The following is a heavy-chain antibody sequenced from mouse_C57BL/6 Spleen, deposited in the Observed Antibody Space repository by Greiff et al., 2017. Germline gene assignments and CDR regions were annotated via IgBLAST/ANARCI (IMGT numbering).Heavy chain of an antibody. J-gene: IGHJ3*01. CDR1: GYTFTSYW. Sequence: QVQLQQSGAELAKPGASVKLSCKASGYTFTSYWMHWVKQRPGQGLEWIGYINPSSGYTKYNQKFKDKATLTVDKSSSTAYMQLSSLTSEDSAVDYCAREGGTGTSWFAYWGQGTLVTVSA. CDR3: AREGGTGTSWFAY. D-gene: IGHD4-1*01. V-gene: IGHV1-7*01. CDR2: INPSSGYT.